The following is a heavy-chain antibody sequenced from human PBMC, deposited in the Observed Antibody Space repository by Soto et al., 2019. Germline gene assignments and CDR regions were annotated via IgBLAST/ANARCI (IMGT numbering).Heavy chain of an antibody. CDR3: ARRVPERDYYSYYMDV. CDR2: ISVKNGDT. J-gene: IGHJ6*03. V-gene: IGHV1-18*01. Sequence: QVQLVQSGAEVKKPGASVKVSCKASGYTFFDYGVSWVRQAPGQGLEWMAWISVKNGDTNYAQKFQGRVTMTTDTATNAAHMEVRRLRSDDTSVYCWARRVPERDYYSYYMDVWGTGTRVTFSS. CDR1: GYTFFDYG.